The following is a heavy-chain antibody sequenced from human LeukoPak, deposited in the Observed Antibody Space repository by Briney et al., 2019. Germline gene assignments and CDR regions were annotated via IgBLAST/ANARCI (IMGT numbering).Heavy chain of an antibody. CDR1: GFTFSRYN. CDR3: ARVLETDCSGGSCYSGLDH. CDR2: ISRTSSYI. Sequence: GGSLRLSCAASGFTFSRYNMKWVRQAPGKGLEWVSSISRTSSYIYYADSVKGRFTIPRDNAQNSLYLQMNSLRVEDTAVYYCARVLETDCSGGSCYSGLDHWGQGTLVTVSS. V-gene: IGHV3-21*01. D-gene: IGHD2-15*01. J-gene: IGHJ4*02.